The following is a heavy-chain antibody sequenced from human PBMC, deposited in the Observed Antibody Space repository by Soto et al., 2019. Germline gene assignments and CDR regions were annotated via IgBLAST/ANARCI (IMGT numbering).Heavy chain of an antibody. CDR2: IIPNFGRA. V-gene: IGHV1-69*06. CDR1: GYTVTGYY. CDR3: AKVGGGSGVSIDYYGMDV. D-gene: IGHD2-15*01. Sequence: SEKVTCKASGYTVTGYYMHWVRQAPGQGLEWMGWIIPNFGRANYAQKFQGRVTITADKSTSTAYMELNSLRAEDTAIHYCAKVGGGSGVSIDYYGMDVWGQGTTVTVSS. J-gene: IGHJ6*02.